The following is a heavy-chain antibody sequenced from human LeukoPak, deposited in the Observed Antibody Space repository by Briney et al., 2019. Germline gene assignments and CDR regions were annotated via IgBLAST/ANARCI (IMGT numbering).Heavy chain of an antibody. CDR3: APTSEAYTSNWSV. CDR1: GYRFTDDY. D-gene: IGHD3-16*01. V-gene: IGHV1-2*02. Sequence: SVNVSCKTSGYRFTDDYIHWVRQGPGQGLQGMGWINPDTDFTNCAPKFWGRVIMTRDKSIRTAYMEVRRLKFHDTAIYYCAPTSEAYTSNWSVWGQGTLVTV. J-gene: IGHJ4*02. CDR2: INPDTDFT.